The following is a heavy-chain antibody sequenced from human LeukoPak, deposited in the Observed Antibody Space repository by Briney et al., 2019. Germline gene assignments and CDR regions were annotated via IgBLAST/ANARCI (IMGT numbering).Heavy chain of an antibody. CDR2: MNPNSGNT. CDR3: AKVAVLLWFGDLWPDY. V-gene: IGHV1-8*01. Sequence: ASVKVSCKASGYTFTSYDINWVRQATGQGLEWMGWMNPNSGNTGYAQKFQGRVTMTRNTSISTAYMELSSLRSEDTAVYYCAKVAVLLWFGDLWPDYWGQGTLVTVSS. D-gene: IGHD3-10*01. J-gene: IGHJ4*02. CDR1: GYTFTSYD.